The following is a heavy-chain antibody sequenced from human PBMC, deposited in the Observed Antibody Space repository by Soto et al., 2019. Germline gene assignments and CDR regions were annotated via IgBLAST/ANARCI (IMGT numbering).Heavy chain of an antibody. CDR2: ISYDGSNK. D-gene: IGHD4-17*01. CDR3: AKEYASPGSNGDYVGDDAFDI. Sequence: QVQLVESGGGVVQPGRSLRLSCAASGFTFSSYGMHWVRQAPGKGLEWVAVISYDGSNKYYADSVKGRFTISRDNSKNTLYLQMNSLRAEDTAVYYCAKEYASPGSNGDYVGDDAFDIWGQGTMVTVSS. CDR1: GFTFSSYG. V-gene: IGHV3-30*18. J-gene: IGHJ3*02.